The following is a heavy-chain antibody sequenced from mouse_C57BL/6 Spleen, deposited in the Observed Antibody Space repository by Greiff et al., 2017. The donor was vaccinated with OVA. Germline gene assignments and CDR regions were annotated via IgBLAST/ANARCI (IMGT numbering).Heavy chain of an antibody. CDR2: ISYDGSN. CDR1: GYSITSGYY. CDR3: ARIYYGNSLFDY. J-gene: IGHJ2*01. V-gene: IGHV3-6*01. D-gene: IGHD2-1*01. Sequence: EVKLVESGPGLVKPSQSLSLTCSVTGYSITSGYYWNWIRQFPGNKLEWMGYISYDGSNNYNPSLKNRISITRDTSKNQFFLKLNSVTTEDTATYYCARIYYGNSLFDYWGQGTTLTVSS.